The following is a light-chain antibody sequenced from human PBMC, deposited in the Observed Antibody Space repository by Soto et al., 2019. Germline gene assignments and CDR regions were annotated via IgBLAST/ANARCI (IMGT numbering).Light chain of an antibody. Sequence: QSALTQPASVSGSPGQSITISCAGTSADIGAFNYVSWYQHHPGKAPKLLIYDVSDPPSGVSTRFSASKSANTASLTISGLQADDEGDYYCSSYSTTSALVFGGVTKLTVL. J-gene: IGLJ2*01. V-gene: IGLV2-14*03. CDR1: SADIGAFNY. CDR2: DVS. CDR3: SSYSTTSALV.